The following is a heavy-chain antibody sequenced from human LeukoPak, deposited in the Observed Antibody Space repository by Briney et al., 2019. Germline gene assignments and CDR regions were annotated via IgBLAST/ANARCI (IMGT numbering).Heavy chain of an antibody. V-gene: IGHV1-46*01. CDR1: GYTFTSYY. D-gene: IGHD6-13*01. CDR3: ARETLAAASAFDI. Sequence: ASVKVSCKASGYTFTSYYMHWVRQAPGQGLEWMGIINPSGGSTSYAQKFQGRVTMTRDMSTSTVYMELSSLRSEDTAVYYCARETLAAASAFDIWGQGTMVTVSS. CDR2: INPSGGST. J-gene: IGHJ3*02.